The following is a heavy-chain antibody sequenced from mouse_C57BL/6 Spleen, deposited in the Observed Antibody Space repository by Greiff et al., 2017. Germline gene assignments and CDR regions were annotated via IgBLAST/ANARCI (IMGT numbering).Heavy chain of an antibody. V-gene: IGHV5-17*01. Sequence: VQLKESGGGLVKPGGSLKLSCAASGFTFSDYGMHWVRQAPEKGLEWVAYISSGSSTIYYADTVKGRFTISSDNAKNTLFLQMTSLRSEDTAMYYCARGYYGNYVLDWYFDVWGTGTTVTVSS. CDR2: ISSGSSTI. J-gene: IGHJ1*03. CDR3: ARGYYGNYVLDWYFDV. CDR1: GFTFSDYG. D-gene: IGHD2-1*01.